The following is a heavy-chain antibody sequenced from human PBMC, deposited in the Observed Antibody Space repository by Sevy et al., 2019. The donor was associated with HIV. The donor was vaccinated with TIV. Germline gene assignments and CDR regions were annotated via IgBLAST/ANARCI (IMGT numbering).Heavy chain of an antibody. J-gene: IGHJ4*02. CDR3: ARSNWVTATNGFSKSYYFDY. V-gene: IGHV4-4*07. CDR2: INTSGGT. D-gene: IGHD7-27*01. Sequence: SETLSLTCTVSGDSFSSYFWAWIRQPAGKGLEWIGRINTSGGTNYNPSLKSRVTMSVDTSKSPFSLQVTSLTAADTAIYFCARSNWVTATNGFSKSYYFDYWGQGSLVTVSS. CDR1: GDSFSSYF.